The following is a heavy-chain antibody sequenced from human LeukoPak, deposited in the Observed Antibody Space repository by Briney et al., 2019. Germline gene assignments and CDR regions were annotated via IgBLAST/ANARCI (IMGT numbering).Heavy chain of an antibody. Sequence: PGGSLRLSCAASGFTFRSYWMTWVRQAPGKGLEGVASIKRDGSEKYYVDSVKGRFTISRDNAKNTLYLQMNSLRAEDTAVYYCARGLSSYGYFDYWGQGTLVTVSS. CDR3: ARGLSSYGYFDY. CDR1: GFTFRSYW. D-gene: IGHD5-18*01. V-gene: IGHV3-7*01. J-gene: IGHJ4*02. CDR2: IKRDGSEK.